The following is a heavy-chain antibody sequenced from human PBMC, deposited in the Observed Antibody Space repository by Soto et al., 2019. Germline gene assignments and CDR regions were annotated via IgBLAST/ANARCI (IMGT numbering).Heavy chain of an antibody. J-gene: IGHJ4*02. CDR1: GYSIRSYY. D-gene: IGHD1-26*01. V-gene: IGHV4-59*01. CDR3: ARCFSGKYPSRPEAQYYFDS. Sequence: LSLTCTVSGYSIRSYYWSWIRHPPGKGLEWIGYIYYSGYTSYNPSLKSRVTISVDTSKNQFSLKLNSVTAADTAVYYCARCFSGKYPSRPEAQYYFDSCGQGTLVTVSS. CDR2: IYYSGYT.